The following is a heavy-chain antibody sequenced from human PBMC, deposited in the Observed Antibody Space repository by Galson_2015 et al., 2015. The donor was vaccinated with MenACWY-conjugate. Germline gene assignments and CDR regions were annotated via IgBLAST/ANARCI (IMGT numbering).Heavy chain of an antibody. CDR2: IKQDGSEK. J-gene: IGHJ3*02. D-gene: IGHD4-17*01. Sequence: SLRLSCAASGFTFSSYWMSWVRQAPGKGLEWVANIKQDGSEKYYVDSVRGRFTISRDNAKNSLYLQMNSLRAEDTAVYYCAKDPEVAGDYVPAFDIWGQGTMVTVSS. CDR1: GFTFSSYW. V-gene: IGHV3-7*03. CDR3: AKDPEVAGDYVPAFDI.